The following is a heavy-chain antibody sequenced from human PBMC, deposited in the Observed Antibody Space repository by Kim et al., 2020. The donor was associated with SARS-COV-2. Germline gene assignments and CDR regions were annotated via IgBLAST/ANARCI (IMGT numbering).Heavy chain of an antibody. Sequence: SETLSLTCTVSGGSISSSSYYWGWIRQPPGKGLEWIGSIYYSGSTYYNPSLKSRVTISVDTSKNQFSLKLSSVTAADTAVYYCARDSGYFGVFGMDVWGQGTTVTVSS. V-gene: IGHV4-39*07. CDR2: IYYSGST. D-gene: IGHD3-9*01. J-gene: IGHJ6*02. CDR1: GGSISSSSYY. CDR3: ARDSGYFGVFGMDV.